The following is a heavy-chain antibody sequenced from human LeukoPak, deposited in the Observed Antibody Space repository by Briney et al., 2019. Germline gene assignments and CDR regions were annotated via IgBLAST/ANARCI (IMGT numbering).Heavy chain of an antibody. CDR3: AKASAMIVVVSKHFDY. J-gene: IGHJ4*02. D-gene: IGHD3-22*01. V-gene: IGHV3-23*01. CDR2: ISGSGGST. Sequence: QSGGSLRLSCAASGFTFSRYWMSWVRQAPGKGLEWVSAISGSGGSTYYADSVKGRFTISRDNSKNTLYLQMNSLRAEDTAVYYCAKASAMIVVVSKHFDYWGQGTLVTVSS. CDR1: GFTFSRYW.